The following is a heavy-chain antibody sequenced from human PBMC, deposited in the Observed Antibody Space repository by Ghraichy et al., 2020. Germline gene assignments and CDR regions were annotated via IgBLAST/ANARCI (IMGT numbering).Heavy chain of an antibody. V-gene: IGHV4-59*01. CDR3: ARDPLYCSSTSCEAS. CDR1: GGSISSYY. Sequence: SETLSLTCTVSGGSISSYYWSWIRQPPGKGLEWIGYIYYSGSTNYNPSLKSRVTISVDTSKNQFSLKLSSVTASDTAVYYCARDPLYCSSTSCEASWGQGTLVIVTS. J-gene: IGHJ5*02. D-gene: IGHD2-2*01. CDR2: IYYSGST.